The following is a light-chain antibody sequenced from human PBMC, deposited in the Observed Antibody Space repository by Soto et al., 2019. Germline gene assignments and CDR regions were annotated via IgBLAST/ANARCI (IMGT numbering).Light chain of an antibody. V-gene: IGKV1-39*01. CDR3: QQCYSTPYT. CDR1: QNVATY. CDR2: LAS. J-gene: IGKJ2*01. Sequence: DIQMTQSPSSLSASIGDRVTISCRASQNVATYLNWYQQKPGKAPKLLIYLASTLQSGVPSRFSGSGSGTDFTLTISSLPPEVVAAYFCQQCYSTPYTFGRGNKLEIK.